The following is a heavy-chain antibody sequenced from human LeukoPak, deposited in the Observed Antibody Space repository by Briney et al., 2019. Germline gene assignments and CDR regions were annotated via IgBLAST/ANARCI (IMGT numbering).Heavy chain of an antibody. CDR3: ARDWGASNYFDY. D-gene: IGHD7-27*01. CDR1: GGTFSSYA. CDR2: ISPNGGST. Sequence: ASVTVSCKASGGTFSSYAISWVRQGPGQGLEWMGLISPNGGSTRLAQKFQGRVTMTSDMATSTVYMELSSLRSEDAAVYYCARDWGASNYFDYWGQGSLIIVSS. V-gene: IGHV1-46*01. J-gene: IGHJ4*02.